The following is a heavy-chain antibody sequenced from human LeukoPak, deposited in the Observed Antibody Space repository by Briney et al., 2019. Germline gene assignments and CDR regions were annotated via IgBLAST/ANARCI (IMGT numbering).Heavy chain of an antibody. CDR2: ISSSGSDK. CDR1: GFPFSDHE. D-gene: IGHD3-10*01. J-gene: IGHJ3*02. CDR3: ARRTYGAFAI. V-gene: IGHV3-48*03. Sequence: GGSLRLSCAASGFPFSDHEMNWVRQAPGKGLEWVSYISSSGSDKYHPDSVKGRFTISRDNAKNSLYLQMNSLRAEDTAVYYCARRTYGAFAIWGQGTKVTVSS.